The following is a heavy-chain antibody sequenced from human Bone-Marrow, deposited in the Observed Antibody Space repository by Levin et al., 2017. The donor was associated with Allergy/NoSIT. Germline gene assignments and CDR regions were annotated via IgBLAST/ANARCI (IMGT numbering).Heavy chain of an antibody. V-gene: IGHV2-70*01. CDR2: IDWDDDK. J-gene: IGHJ5*02. CDR1: GFSLSTSGMC. Sequence: SGPTLVKPPQTLTLTCTFSGFSLSTSGMCVSWIRQPPGKALEWLALIDWDDDKYYSTSLKTRLTISKDTSKNQVVLTMTNMDPVDTATYYCARIDGTTDHDWFDPWGQGTLVTVSS. CDR3: ARIDGTTDHDWFDP. D-gene: IGHD1-7*01.